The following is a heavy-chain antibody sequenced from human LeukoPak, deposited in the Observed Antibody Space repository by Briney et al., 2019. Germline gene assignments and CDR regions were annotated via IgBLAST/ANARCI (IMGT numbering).Heavy chain of an antibody. CDR3: ARAAVTAANNWFDP. CDR2: ISSSSSYI. Sequence: GGSLRLSCAASGFTFSSYSMNWVRQAPGKGLEWVSSISSSSSYIYHADSVKGRFTISRDNAKNSLYLQMNSLRAEDTAVYYCARAAVTAANNWFDPWGQGTLVTVSS. D-gene: IGHD6-19*01. J-gene: IGHJ5*02. CDR1: GFTFSSYS. V-gene: IGHV3-21*01.